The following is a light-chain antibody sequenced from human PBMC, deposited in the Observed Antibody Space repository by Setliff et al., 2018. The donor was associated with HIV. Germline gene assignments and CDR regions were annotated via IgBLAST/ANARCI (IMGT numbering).Light chain of an antibody. J-gene: IGLJ1*01. CDR3: CSYAGSSTYF. V-gene: IGLV2-23*02. Sequence: QSALTQHASVSGSPGQSITMSCAGTSSDVGSYNLVSWYQQHPGKAPKLMLYEVNKRPSGVSNRFSGSKSGNTASLTISGLQAEDEADYYCCSYAGSSTYFFGNGTKGTV. CDR1: SSDVGSYNL. CDR2: EVN.